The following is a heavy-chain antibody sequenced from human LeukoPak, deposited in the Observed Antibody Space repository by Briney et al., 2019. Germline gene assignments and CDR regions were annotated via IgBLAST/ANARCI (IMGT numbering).Heavy chain of an antibody. Sequence: SETLSLTCVVSGGPFSHYFWSWIRQPPGKGLEWIGEINQSGSTNYNPSLKSRVTTSVDTSKKRLSLKLSSVTAADTAVYYCAFSQEMADAFDIWGPGTMVTVSS. V-gene: IGHV4-34*01. J-gene: IGHJ3*02. CDR2: INQSGST. CDR3: AFSQEMADAFDI. D-gene: IGHD5-24*01. CDR1: GGPFSHYF.